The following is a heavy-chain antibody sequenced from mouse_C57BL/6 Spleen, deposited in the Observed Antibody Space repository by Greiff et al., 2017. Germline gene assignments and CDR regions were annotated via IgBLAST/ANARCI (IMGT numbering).Heavy chain of an antibody. CDR3: VRDAGAIDY. V-gene: IGHV10-1*01. CDR2: IRSKSNNYAT. Sequence: DVKLQESGGGLVQPKGSLKLSCAASGFSFNTYAMNWVRQAPGKGLEWVARIRSKSNNYATYYADSVKDRFTISRDDSESMLYLQMNNLKTEDTAMYYCVRDAGAIDYWGQGTSVTVSS. J-gene: IGHJ4*01. CDR1: GFSFNTYA.